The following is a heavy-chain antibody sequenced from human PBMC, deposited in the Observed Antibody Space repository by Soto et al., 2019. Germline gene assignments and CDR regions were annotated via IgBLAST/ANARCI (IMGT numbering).Heavy chain of an antibody. CDR2: LSSDGSNK. V-gene: IGHV3-30*18. D-gene: IGHD5-12*01. CDR3: TNGKSGDSGYDFTLNY. J-gene: IGHJ4*02. CDR1: GFTFNTYG. Sequence: QVQLVESGGGVVQPGRSLRLSCAASGFTFNTYGIHWVRQAPGKGLEWVAVLSSDGSNKYYADSVKGRFTISRDSSKDTVYLQMNSLRDEDTAVYYCTNGKSGDSGYDFTLNYWGQGTLVTVSS.